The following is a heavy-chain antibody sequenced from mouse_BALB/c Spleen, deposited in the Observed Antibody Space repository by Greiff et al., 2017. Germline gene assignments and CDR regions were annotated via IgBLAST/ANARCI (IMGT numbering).Heavy chain of an antibody. CDR1: GFNIKDTY. J-gene: IGHJ3*01. D-gene: IGHD2-10*02. Sequence: VQLKESGAELVKPGASVKLSCTASGFNIKDTYMHWVKQRPEQGLEWIGRIDPANGNTKYDPKFQGKATITADTSSNTAYLQLSSLTSEDTAVYYCAREKKYGNYYWGQGTLVTVSA. CDR3: AREKKYGNYY. CDR2: IDPANGNT. V-gene: IGHV14-3*02.